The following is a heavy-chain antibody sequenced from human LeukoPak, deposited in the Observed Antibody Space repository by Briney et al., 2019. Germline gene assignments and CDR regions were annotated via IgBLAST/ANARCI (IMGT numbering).Heavy chain of an antibody. CDR2: IYYSGST. CDR3: ARVKYDSSGYSPHFDY. J-gene: IGHJ4*02. D-gene: IGHD3-22*01. Sequence: SETLSLTCTVSGGSAISGYYYWSWIRQPPGQGLEWIGYIYYSGSTNYNPSLKSRVTISVDTSNNQFSLKLSSVTAADTAVYYCARVKYDSSGYSPHFDYWGQGTLVTVSS. V-gene: IGHV4-61*01. CDR1: GGSAISGYYY.